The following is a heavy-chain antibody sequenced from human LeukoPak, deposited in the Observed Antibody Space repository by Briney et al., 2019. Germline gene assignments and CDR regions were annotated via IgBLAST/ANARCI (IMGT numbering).Heavy chain of an antibody. CDR2: IRYDGSNK. CDR1: GFTFSSYG. CDR3: AKVLEHYDSDAFDI. Sequence: GGSLRLSCAASGFTFSSYGMHWVRQGPGKRLEWVAFIRYDGSNKYYADSVKGRFTISRDNSKNTLYLQMNSLRAEDTAVYYCAKVLEHYDSDAFDIWGQGTMVTVSS. V-gene: IGHV3-30*02. J-gene: IGHJ3*02. D-gene: IGHD3-3*01.